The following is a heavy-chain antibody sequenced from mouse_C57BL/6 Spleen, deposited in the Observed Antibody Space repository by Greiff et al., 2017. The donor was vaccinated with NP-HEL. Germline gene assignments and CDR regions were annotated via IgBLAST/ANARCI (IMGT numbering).Heavy chain of an antibody. Sequence: VQLQQPGAELVMPGASVKLSCKASGYTFTSYWMHWVKQRPGQGLEWIGEIDPSDSYTNYNQKFKGKSTLTVDKSSSTAYMQLSSLTSEDSAVYYCARFGKVYFDYWGQGTTLTVSS. CDR1: GYTFTSYW. D-gene: IGHD2-1*01. CDR3: ARFGKVYFDY. CDR2: IDPSDSYT. V-gene: IGHV1-69*01. J-gene: IGHJ2*01.